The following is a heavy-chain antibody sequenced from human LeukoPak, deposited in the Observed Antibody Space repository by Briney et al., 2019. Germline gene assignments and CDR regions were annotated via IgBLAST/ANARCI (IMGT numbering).Heavy chain of an antibody. D-gene: IGHD2-2*01. V-gene: IGHV3-48*04. J-gene: IGHJ5*02. Sequence: GGSLRLSCAASGFTFSSYSMNWVRQAPGKGLEWVSYISQSSDRIYHADSVKGRFTISRDNAKNSLYLQMNSLRAEDTAVYYCARDGGVVPAAIAYNWFDPWGQGTLVTVSS. CDR3: ARDGGVVPAAIAYNWFDP. CDR2: ISQSSDRI. CDR1: GFTFSSYS.